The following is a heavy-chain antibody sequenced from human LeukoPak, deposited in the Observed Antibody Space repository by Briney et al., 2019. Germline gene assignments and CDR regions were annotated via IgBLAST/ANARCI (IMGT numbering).Heavy chain of an antibody. CDR2: IIPIFGTA. V-gene: IGHV1-69*13. Sequence: GASVKVSCKASGGTFSSYAISWVRQAPGQGLEWMGGIIPIFGTANYAQKFQGRVTITADESTGTAYMELSSLRSEDTAVYYCASLRITIFGVVIINYYGMDVWGQGTTVTVSS. J-gene: IGHJ6*02. CDR1: GGTFSSYA. D-gene: IGHD3-3*01. CDR3: ASLRITIFGVVIINYYGMDV.